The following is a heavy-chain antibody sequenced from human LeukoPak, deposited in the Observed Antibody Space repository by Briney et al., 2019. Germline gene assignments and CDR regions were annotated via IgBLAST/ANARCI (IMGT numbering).Heavy chain of an antibody. Sequence: KPSETLCLACTVSGGSISSYYWSWIRQPAGMGLEWIGRIYTSGSTNYNPSLKSRVTMSVDTSKNQFSLKLSSVTAADTAVYYCARLLDYGDPGYYGMDVWGQGTTVTVSS. J-gene: IGHJ6*02. D-gene: IGHD4-17*01. CDR3: ARLLDYGDPGYYGMDV. CDR1: GGSISSYY. CDR2: IYTSGST. V-gene: IGHV4-4*07.